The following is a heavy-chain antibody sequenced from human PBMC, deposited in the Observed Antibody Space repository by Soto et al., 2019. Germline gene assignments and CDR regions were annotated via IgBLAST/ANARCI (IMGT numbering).Heavy chain of an antibody. CDR2: IIPIFGTA. J-gene: IGHJ4*02. D-gene: IGHD3-10*01. CDR3: ARAHYYGSGSYYSFDY. CDR1: GGTFSSYA. Sequence: VKVSCKASGGTFSSYAISWVRQAPGQGLEWMGGIIPIFGTANYAQKFQGRVTITADESTSTAYMELSSLRSEDTAVYYCARAHYYGSGSYYSFDYWGQGTLVTVSS. V-gene: IGHV1-69*13.